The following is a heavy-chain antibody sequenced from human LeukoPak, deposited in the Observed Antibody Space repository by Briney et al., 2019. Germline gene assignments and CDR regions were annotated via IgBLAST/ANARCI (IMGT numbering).Heavy chain of an antibody. CDR1: GFTVSSNY. V-gene: IGHV3-30*03. J-gene: IGHJ4*02. D-gene: IGHD1-26*01. CDR3: ARSPGILGTNYFDY. CDR2: ISYDGSNK. Sequence: SLRLSCAASGFTVSSNYMSWVRQAPGKGLEWVAVISYDGSNKNYADSVKGRFTISGDNSKNTLYLQMNSLRAEDTSVYYCARSPGILGTNYFDYWGQGTLVTVSS.